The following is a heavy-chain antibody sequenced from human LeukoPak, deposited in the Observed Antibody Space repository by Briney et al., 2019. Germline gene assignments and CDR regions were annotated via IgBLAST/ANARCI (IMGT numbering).Heavy chain of an antibody. CDR2: IIPIFGTA. CDR1: GGTFSSYA. Sequence: SVKVSCKASGGTFSSYAISWVRQAPGQGLEWMGGIIPIFGTANYAQKFQGRVTITADESTSTAYMELSSLRSEDTAVYYCARPGTYYYDSSGYPYYFDYWGQGTLVTVSS. V-gene: IGHV1-69*13. CDR3: ARPGTYYYDSSGYPYYFDY. D-gene: IGHD3-22*01. J-gene: IGHJ4*02.